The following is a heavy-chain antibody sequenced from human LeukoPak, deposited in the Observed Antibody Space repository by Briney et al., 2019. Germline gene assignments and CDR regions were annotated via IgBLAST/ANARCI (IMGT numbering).Heavy chain of an antibody. CDR2: IYTSGST. D-gene: IGHD4-11*01. CDR1: GGSISGYY. V-gene: IGHV4-4*07. Sequence: SETLSLACTVSGGSISGYYWSWIRQPAGKGLEWIGRIYTSGSTNYNPSLKSRVTMSVDTSKNQFSLKLSSVTAADTAVYYCARVVSTVTPVGYYYYMDVWGKGTTATVSS. J-gene: IGHJ6*03. CDR3: ARVVSTVTPVGYYYYMDV.